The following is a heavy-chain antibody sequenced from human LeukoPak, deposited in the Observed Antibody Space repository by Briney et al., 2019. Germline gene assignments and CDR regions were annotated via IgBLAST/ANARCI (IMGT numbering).Heavy chain of an antibody. CDR2: IYYSGST. V-gene: IGHV4-39*07. CDR3: ARDSPQWELLGYFQH. D-gene: IGHD1-26*01. Sequence: PSETLSLACTVSGGSISSSSYYWGWIRQPPGEGLEWIGSIYYSGSTYYNPSLKSRVTISVDTSKNQFSLKLSSVTAADTAVYYCARDSPQWELLGYFQHWGQGTLVTVSS. CDR1: GGSISSSSYY. J-gene: IGHJ1*01.